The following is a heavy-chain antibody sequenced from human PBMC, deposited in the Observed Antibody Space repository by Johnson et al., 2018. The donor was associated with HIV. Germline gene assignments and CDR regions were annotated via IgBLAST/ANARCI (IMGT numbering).Heavy chain of an antibody. D-gene: IGHD5-18*01. Sequence: QVQLVESGGGLVQPGGSLRLSCAASGFPFSTYAMHWVRQSPGKGLEWVAVISYDGRNKYYADSVKGGFTISRDNSKNTLYLQMNSLRGDDTAVYYCAREKAWIQLWDDAFDIWGQGTMVTVSS. CDR1: GFPFSTYA. J-gene: IGHJ3*02. CDR2: ISYDGRNK. CDR3: AREKAWIQLWDDAFDI. V-gene: IGHV3-30*04.